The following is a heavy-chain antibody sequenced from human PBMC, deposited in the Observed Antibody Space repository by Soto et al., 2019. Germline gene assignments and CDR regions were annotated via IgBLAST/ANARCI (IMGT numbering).Heavy chain of an antibody. J-gene: IGHJ5*02. V-gene: IGHV2-5*02. D-gene: IGHD6-25*01. CDR3: ASRRGYSFDR. CDR2: IYWDGEQ. CDR1: GFSLSTTGVG. Sequence: QITLKESGPTLVKPTQTLTLTCTFSGFSLSTTGVGVGWIRQPPGKALEWLALIYWDGEQRYSPSLKSRLTITKDTSNIQVNLTMTNMDNVATYSYYSASRRGYSFDRWGQGILVTVSS.